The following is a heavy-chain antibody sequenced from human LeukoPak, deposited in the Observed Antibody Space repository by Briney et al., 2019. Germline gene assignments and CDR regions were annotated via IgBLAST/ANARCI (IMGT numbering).Heavy chain of an antibody. D-gene: IGHD2-21*01. CDR2: TNAGNGNT. CDR3: AISDHIAGPVDY. V-gene: IGHV1-3*01. Sequence: ASVKVSCKASGYTYTSYAMHWVRQASGQRLELMGWTNAGNGNTKYSQKFQGRVTITRDTSASTAYMELSSLRSEDTAVYYCAISDHIAGPVDYWGQGTLVTVSS. CDR1: GYTYTSYA. J-gene: IGHJ4*02.